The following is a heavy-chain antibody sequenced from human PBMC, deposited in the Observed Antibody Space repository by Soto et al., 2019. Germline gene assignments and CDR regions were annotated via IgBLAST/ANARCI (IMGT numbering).Heavy chain of an antibody. CDR3: ARGRYCLTGRCFPNWFDS. V-gene: IGHV4-30-4*01. CDR2: IYKSATT. CDR1: GDSISTVDYF. D-gene: IGHD2-15*01. Sequence: SETLSLTCSVSGDSISTVDYFWAWIRQPPGQALEYIGYIYKSATTYYNPSFEGRVAISLDTSKSHFSLNVTSVTAADTAVYFCARGRYCLTGRCFPNWFDSWGQGTLV. J-gene: IGHJ5*01.